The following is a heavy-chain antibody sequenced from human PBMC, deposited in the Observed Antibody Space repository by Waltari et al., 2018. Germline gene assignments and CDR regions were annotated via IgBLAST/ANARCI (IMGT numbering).Heavy chain of an antibody. J-gene: IGHJ4*02. V-gene: IGHV1-2*02. CDR3: ARADPDCSSTSCEPYYFDY. D-gene: IGHD2-2*01. CDR1: GYTFTGYY. CDR2: INPNRGGT. Sequence: QVQLVQSGAEVKKPGASVKVSCKASGYTFTGYYMHWVRQAPGQGLEWMGWINPNRGGTNYAQKFQGRVTMTRDTSISTAYMELSRLRSDDTAVYYCARADPDCSSTSCEPYYFDYWGQGTLVTVSS.